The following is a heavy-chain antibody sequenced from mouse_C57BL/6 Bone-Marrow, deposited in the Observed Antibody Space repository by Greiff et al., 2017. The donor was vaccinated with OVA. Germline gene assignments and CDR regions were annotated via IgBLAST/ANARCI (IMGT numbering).Heavy chain of an antibody. CDR2: IHPNSGST. J-gene: IGHJ1*03. D-gene: IGHD2-5*01. V-gene: IGHV1-64*01. CDR3: ARDYSNDWYFDV. Sequence: VQLQQPGAELVKPGASVKLSCKASGYTFTSYCMHWVKQRPGQGLEWIGVIHPNSGSTNYNEKFKSKATLTVDKSSSTAYMQLSSLTSEDSAVYYCARDYSNDWYFDVGGRGKTITVTA. CDR1: GYTFTSYC.